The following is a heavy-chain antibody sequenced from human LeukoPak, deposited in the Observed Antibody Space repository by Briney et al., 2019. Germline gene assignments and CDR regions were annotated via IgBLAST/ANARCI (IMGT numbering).Heavy chain of an antibody. CDR3: ARSDGWNYFDY. D-gene: IGHD3-3*01. J-gene: IGHJ4*02. CDR2: ISYDGSNK. V-gene: IGHV3-30-3*01. Sequence: GGSLRLSCAASGFTFSSYAMHWVRQAPGKGLEWVAVISYDGSNKYYADSVKGRFTISRDNSKNTLYLQMNSLRAEDTAVYYCARSDGWNYFDYWGQGTLVTVSS. CDR1: GFTFSSYA.